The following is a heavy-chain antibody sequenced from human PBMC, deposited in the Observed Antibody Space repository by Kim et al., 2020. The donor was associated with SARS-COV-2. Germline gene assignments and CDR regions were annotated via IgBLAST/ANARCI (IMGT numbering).Heavy chain of an antibody. CDR3: AKGPPDDYYDFWSGYFYYYYYGMDV. V-gene: IGHV3-30*18. CDR1: GFTFSSYG. J-gene: IGHJ6*02. D-gene: IGHD3-3*01. CDR2: ISYDGSNK. Sequence: GGSLRLSCAASGFTFSSYGMHWVRQAPGKGLEWVAVISYDGSNKYYADSVKGRFTISRDNSKNTLYLQMNSLRAEDTAVYYCAKGPPDDYYDFWSGYFYYYYYGMDVWGQGTTVTVSS.